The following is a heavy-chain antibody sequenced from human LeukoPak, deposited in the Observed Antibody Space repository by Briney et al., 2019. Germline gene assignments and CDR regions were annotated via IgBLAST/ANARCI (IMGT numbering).Heavy chain of an antibody. V-gene: IGHV4-39*01. D-gene: IGHD2-2*01. CDR3: ARHGQGYCSSTSCPPAGNWFDP. CDR2: IDYSGST. Sequence: SETLSLTCTVSGGSISSSSYYWGWIRQPPGEGLEWIGSIDYSGSTYYNPSLKSRGTISVDTSKKQFSLKLSSVTAADTAVYYCARHGQGYCSSTSCPPAGNWFDPWGRGTLVTVPS. J-gene: IGHJ5*02. CDR1: GGSISSSSYY.